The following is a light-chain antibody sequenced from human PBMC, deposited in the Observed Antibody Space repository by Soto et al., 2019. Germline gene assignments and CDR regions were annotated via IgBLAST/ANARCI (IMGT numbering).Light chain of an antibody. CDR2: NAF. Sequence: EIEMTQSPATLPASPGERATLSCRASQSVSTNLAWYQKKPGQAPRLLIYNAFTRATGIAARFSGSGSGTDFTLTISSLQSEDFAVYYCQQYNKWPPFTFAQGTMLEIK. J-gene: IGKJ2*01. CDR3: QQYNKWPPFT. CDR1: QSVSTN. V-gene: IGKV3-15*01.